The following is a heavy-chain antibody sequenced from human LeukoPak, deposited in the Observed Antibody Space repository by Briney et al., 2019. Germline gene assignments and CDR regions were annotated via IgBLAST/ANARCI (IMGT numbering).Heavy chain of an antibody. CDR1: GFTVSSNY. CDR2: IYSGGST. D-gene: IGHD3-10*01. V-gene: IGHV3-53*01. CDR3: AKDRQTGWFGEWLNWFDP. J-gene: IGHJ5*02. Sequence: PGGSLRLSCAASGFTVSSNYMSWVRQAPGKGLEWVSVIYSGGSTYYADSVKGRFTISRDNSKNTLYLQMNSLRAEDTAVYYCAKDRQTGWFGEWLNWFDPWGQGTLVTVSS.